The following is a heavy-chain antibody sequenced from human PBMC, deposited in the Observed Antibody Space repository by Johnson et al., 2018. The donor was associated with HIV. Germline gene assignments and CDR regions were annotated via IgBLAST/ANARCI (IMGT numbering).Heavy chain of an antibody. D-gene: IGHD5-18*01. J-gene: IGHJ3*02. V-gene: IGHV3-30*02. CDR1: GLTFSNYG. CDR2: IRYDGSNK. CDR3: ARGLWAQRLAFDI. Sequence: QVQLMESGGGVVQPGGSLRLSCAASGLTFSNYGFHWVRQAPGKGLDWVAFIRYDGSNKYYVDSVKGRLTISRDNAKNSLYLQMNSLRAEDTAVYYCARGLWAQRLAFDIWGQGTMVTVSS.